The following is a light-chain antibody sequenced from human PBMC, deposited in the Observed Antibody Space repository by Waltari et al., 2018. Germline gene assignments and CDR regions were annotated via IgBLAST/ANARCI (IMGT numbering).Light chain of an antibody. V-gene: IGKV4-1*01. J-gene: IGKJ1*01. CDR3: QQYYDVPWT. Sequence: DIVMTQSPDSLAVSPGERATITCKSSQSVLYSSNNKNYLAWYQQKVGQPPKLLIYWASTRESGVPDRFSGSGSGIDFTLTISSLQAEDVAVYYCQQYYDVPWTFGQGTKVEIK. CDR1: QSVLYSSNNKNY. CDR2: WAS.